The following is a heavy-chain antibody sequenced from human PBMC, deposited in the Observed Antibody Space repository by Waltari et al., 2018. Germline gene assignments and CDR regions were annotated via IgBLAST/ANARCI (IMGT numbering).Heavy chain of an antibody. V-gene: IGHV4-59*01. Sequence: QVQLQESGPGLVKPSETLSLTCTVSGGSITSYYWSCIRQPPGKGLEWIGYIYYSGSTDYNPSLKSRVTISVDTSKNQFSLKLSSVTAADTAVYYCARDNWGSNWFDPWGQGTLVTVSS. CDR3: ARDNWGSNWFDP. J-gene: IGHJ5*02. CDR1: GGSITSYY. CDR2: IYYSGST. D-gene: IGHD7-27*01.